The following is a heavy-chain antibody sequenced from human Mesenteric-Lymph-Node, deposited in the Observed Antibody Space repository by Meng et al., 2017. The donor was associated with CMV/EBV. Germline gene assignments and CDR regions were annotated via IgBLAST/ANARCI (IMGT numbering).Heavy chain of an antibody. D-gene: IGHD6-6*01. CDR2: TYYRSKWYN. Sequence: SCAISGDSVSSHSAAWNWIRQSPSRGLEWLGRTYYRSKWYNDYAVFVKSRITINPDTSKNQFSLQLNSVTPEDTAVYYCARDAWIAARGNGMDVWGQGTTVTVSS. J-gene: IGHJ6*02. CDR1: GDSVSSHSAA. V-gene: IGHV6-1*01. CDR3: ARDAWIAARGNGMDV.